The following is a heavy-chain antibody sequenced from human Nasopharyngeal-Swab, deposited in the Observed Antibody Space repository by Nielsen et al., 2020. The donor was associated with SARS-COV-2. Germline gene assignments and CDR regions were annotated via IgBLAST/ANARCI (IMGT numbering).Heavy chain of an antibody. V-gene: IGHV3-9*01. CDR3: AKDGLVST. D-gene: IGHD3-3*01. CDR2: ISWNSGSI. Sequence: GGSLRLSCAASGFTFDDCAMHWVRQAPGKGLEWVSGISWNSGSIGYADSVKGRFTISRDNAKNSLYLQMNSLRAEDTALYYCAKDGLVSTWGQGTLVTVSS. CDR1: GFTFDDCA. J-gene: IGHJ5*02.